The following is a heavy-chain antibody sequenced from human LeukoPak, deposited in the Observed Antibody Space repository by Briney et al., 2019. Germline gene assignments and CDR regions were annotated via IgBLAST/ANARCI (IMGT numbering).Heavy chain of an antibody. D-gene: IGHD1-1*01. CDR3: AKVKTHWYFDN. Sequence: GASLRLSCAASGLSFSTDDMSAVPQAPGKRVERVSANSGSASGGTTYEDSVKGRFTISRDNSKGTMYLQMSSLRAEDTAVYYCAKVKTHWYFDNWGRGTLVSVSS. J-gene: IGHJ4*02. CDR2: NSGSASGGT. V-gene: IGHV3-23*01. CDR1: GLSFSTDD.